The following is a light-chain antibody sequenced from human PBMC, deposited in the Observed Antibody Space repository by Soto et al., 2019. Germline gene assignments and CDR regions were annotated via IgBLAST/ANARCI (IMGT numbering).Light chain of an antibody. CDR2: EVS. Sequence: QSALTQPPSASGSPGQSVTIPCTGTSSDIGGYNFVSWYQHHPGKAPKVMIYEVSKRPSGVPDRFSGSKSGNTASLTVSGLQPEDEADYYCSSYAGSNNLGVFGGGTKLTVL. V-gene: IGLV2-8*01. CDR3: SSYAGSNNLGV. CDR1: SSDIGGYNF. J-gene: IGLJ3*02.